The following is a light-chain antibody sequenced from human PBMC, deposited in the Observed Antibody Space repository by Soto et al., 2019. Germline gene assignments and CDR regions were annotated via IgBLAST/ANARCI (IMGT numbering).Light chain of an antibody. Sequence: EMVMTQSPATLSVSPGERATLSCRASQSVSIGLAWYQQKPGQAPRLLIYDASTRATGIPARFSGSGSETEFTLIISSLQSEDFAVYYCQQYNNWPLFTFGPGTKVDIK. V-gene: IGKV3-15*01. CDR2: DAS. CDR1: QSVSIG. CDR3: QQYNNWPLFT. J-gene: IGKJ3*01.